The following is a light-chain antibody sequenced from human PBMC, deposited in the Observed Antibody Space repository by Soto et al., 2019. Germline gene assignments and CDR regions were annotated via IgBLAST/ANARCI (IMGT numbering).Light chain of an antibody. CDR1: TGAVTSGYY. V-gene: IGLV7-43*01. CDR3: LLYYDAAQPWV. Sequence: QAVVTQEPSLTVSPGGTVTLTCASSTGAVTSGYYPNWFQQKPGQAPTALIYSTSNKHPWTPARFSGSLLGGKAALTLSGVQPEDEAEYYCLLYYDAAQPWVFGGGTKVTVL. J-gene: IGLJ3*02. CDR2: STS.